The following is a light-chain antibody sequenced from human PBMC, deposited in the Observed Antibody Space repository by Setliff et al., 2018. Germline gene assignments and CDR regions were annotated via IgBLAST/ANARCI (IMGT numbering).Light chain of an antibody. CDR1: SSDVGSYNL. CDR3: CSYAGSNNPYI. V-gene: IGLV2-23*02. CDR2: EVT. J-gene: IGLJ1*01. Sequence: QSALTQPASVSGSPGQSITISCTGTSSDVGSYNLFSWYQQHPDRAPKLILFEVTKRPSGISGRFSGSKSGNTASLTISGLQAEDEAHYFCCSYAGSNNPYIFGPGTKVTVL.